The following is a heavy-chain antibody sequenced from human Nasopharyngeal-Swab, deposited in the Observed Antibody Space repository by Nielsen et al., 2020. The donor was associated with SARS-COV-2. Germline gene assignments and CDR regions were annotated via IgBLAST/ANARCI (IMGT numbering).Heavy chain of an antibody. Sequence: ASAKVSCKASGYTFIAYYIHWVRQAPGQGLQWMGMITPNAGTTGYAQNFQGRVTVTRDTSTTTVYMELNSLRSEDTAVYYCARQDSSAGRNYYGMDVWGQGTTVTVSS. CDR2: ITPNAGTT. J-gene: IGHJ6*02. D-gene: IGHD3-22*01. V-gene: IGHV1-46*01. CDR1: GYTFIAYY. CDR3: ARQDSSAGRNYYGMDV.